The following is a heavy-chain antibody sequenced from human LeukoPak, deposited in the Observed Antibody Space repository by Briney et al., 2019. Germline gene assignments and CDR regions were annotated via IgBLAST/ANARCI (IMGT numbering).Heavy chain of an antibody. CDR3: ASIGPSGGSFDY. Sequence: PSETLSLTCAVYGGSFSGYYWSWIRQPPGKGLEWIGEINHSGSTNYNPSLKSRVTISVDTSKNQFSLKLSSVTAADTAVYYCASIGPSGGSFDYWGQGTLVTVSS. CDR2: INHSGST. J-gene: IGHJ4*02. D-gene: IGHD4-23*01. V-gene: IGHV4-34*01. CDR1: GGSFSGYY.